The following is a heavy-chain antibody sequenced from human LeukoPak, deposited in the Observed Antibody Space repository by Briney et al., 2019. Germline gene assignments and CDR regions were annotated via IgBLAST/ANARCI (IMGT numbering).Heavy chain of an antibody. Sequence: GRSLRLSCAASGFTFADYAMHWVRQAPGKGLEWVAGISWGSGSIGYADSVKGRFTISRHNAKNSLYLQMNSLRAEDMALYYCAKGLGSYYYYYMDVWGNGTTVTVSS. V-gene: IGHV3-9*03. CDR3: AKGLGSYYYYYMDV. CDR1: GFTFADYA. CDR2: ISWGSGSI. J-gene: IGHJ6*03.